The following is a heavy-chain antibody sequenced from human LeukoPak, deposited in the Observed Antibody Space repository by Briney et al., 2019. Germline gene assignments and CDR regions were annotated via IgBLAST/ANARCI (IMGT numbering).Heavy chain of an antibody. V-gene: IGHV1-8*01. CDR1: GYTFTSYD. J-gene: IGHJ5*02. D-gene: IGHD3-22*01. CDR2: MNPNSGNT. Sequence: ASVKVSCKASGYTFTSYDTNWVRQATGQGLEWMGWMNPNSGNTGYAQKFQGRVTMTRNTSISTAYMELSSLRSEDTAVYYCARTYYHDSRGPNWFDPWGQGTLVTVSS. CDR3: ARTYYHDSRGPNWFDP.